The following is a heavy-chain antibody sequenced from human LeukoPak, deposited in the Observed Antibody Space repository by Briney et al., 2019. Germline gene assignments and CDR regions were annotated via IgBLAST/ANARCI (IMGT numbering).Heavy chain of an antibody. J-gene: IGHJ4*02. CDR3: ARDGDVAVADY. CDR2: IHHSGSA. CDR1: GDSISSSVYY. D-gene: IGHD6-19*01. V-gene: IGHV4-39*07. Sequence: SETLSLTCTVSGDSISSSVYYWGWIRQPPGEGLEWIGSIHHSGSACYNPSLRSRITISVDMSKNQFSLKLSSVTAADTAVYFCARDGDVAVADYWGQGTLVTVSS.